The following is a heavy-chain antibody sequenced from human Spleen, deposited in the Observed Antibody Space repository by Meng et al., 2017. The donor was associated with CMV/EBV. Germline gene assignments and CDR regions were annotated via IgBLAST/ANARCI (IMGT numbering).Heavy chain of an antibody. CDR3: VRDRGDSDY. V-gene: IGHV3-48*01. J-gene: IGHJ4*02. D-gene: IGHD3-16*01. CDR2: ISDNTYSR. CDR1: GFTFGSHS. Sequence: GESLKISCAASGFTFGSHSMNWVRQAPGQALEWLAYISDNTYSRFYGDSVAGRFAISRDNSKNTLYLQMNSLRGEDTALYYCVRDRGDSDYWGQGTLVTVSS.